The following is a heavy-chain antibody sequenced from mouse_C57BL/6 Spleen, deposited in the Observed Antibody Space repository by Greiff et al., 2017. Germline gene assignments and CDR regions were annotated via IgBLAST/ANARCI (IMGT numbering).Heavy chain of an antibody. V-gene: IGHV1-54*01. D-gene: IGHD1-1*01. J-gene: IGHJ2*01. Sequence: VQLQQPGAELVRPGTSVKVSCKASGYAFTNYLIEWVKQRPGQGLEWIGVINPGSGGTNYNEKFKGKATLTVDTSSSTAYMQLSSLTSEDSAVYYCARSGAYYGSSFFGCWGQGTTLTVSS. CDR2: INPGSGGT. CDR1: GYAFTNYL. CDR3: ARSGAYYGSSFFGC.